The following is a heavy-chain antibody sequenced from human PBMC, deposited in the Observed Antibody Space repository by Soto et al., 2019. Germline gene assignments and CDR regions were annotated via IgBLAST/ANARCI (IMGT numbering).Heavy chain of an antibody. CDR1: GLDIRQIY. CDR2: LYSFGGT. CDR3: ARDKDFGDYNFDY. D-gene: IGHD4-17*01. V-gene: IGHV3-53*01. Sequence: EVQLVESGGGVIQPGGSLRLSCAVSGLDIRQIYMSWVRRAPGRGLEWVAGLYSFGGTYYAESVEGRFTVSRDNYNNTLFLQMYTLKVEDTAVYYCARDKDFGDYNFDYWGQGYLVTVSS. J-gene: IGHJ4*02.